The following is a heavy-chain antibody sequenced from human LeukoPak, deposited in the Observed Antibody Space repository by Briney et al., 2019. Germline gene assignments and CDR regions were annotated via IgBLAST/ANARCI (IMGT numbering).Heavy chain of an antibody. CDR3: ARRRSSSSGFDY. D-gene: IGHD6-6*01. CDR2: IYTSGST. Sequence: SETLSLTCTVSGGSISSYYWSWIRQPPGKGLEWIGYIYTSGSTNYNPSLKSRVTISVDTSKNQFSLKLSSVTAADTAVYYCARRRSSSSGFDYWGQGTLVPVSS. CDR1: GGSISSYY. V-gene: IGHV4-4*09. J-gene: IGHJ4*02.